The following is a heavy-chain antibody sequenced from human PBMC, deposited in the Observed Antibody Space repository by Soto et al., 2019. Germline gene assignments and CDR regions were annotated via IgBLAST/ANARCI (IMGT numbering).Heavy chain of an antibody. D-gene: IGHD2-2*01. J-gene: IGHJ4*02. CDR3: ANRPRHGFYQLLVDFDY. V-gene: IGHV3-23*01. CDR1: GFTFSSYA. CDR2: ISGSGGST. Sequence: EVQLLESGGGLVQPGGSLRLSCAASGFTFSSYAMSWVRQAPGKGLSFVSAISGSGGSTSYAASAKGRFTISRVNSKHALSLPMNSLRAEDTAVYYCANRPRHGFYQLLVDFDYWGQGTLVTVSS.